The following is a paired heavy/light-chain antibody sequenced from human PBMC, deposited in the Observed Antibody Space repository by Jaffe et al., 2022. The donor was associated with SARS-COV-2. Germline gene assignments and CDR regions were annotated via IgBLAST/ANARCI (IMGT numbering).Heavy chain of an antibody. J-gene: IGHJ5*02. CDR2: ISSDGRAK. Sequence: QVQVVESGGGVVQPGRSLRLSCAASGFTFSAYSMHWVRQAPGKGLQWVAAISSDGRAKYYAESVKGRFTISRENSKNTLFLEMNSLIAEDTALYYCLRDEIVAVGAYFFGPWGQGTLVTVSS. V-gene: IGHV3-30*04. D-gene: IGHD6-13*01. CDR1: GFTFSAYS. CDR3: LRDEIVAVGAYFFGP.
Light chain of an antibody. CDR3: ALYMGSGIWV. CDR1: SASVSTSHY. J-gene: IGLJ3*02. V-gene: IGLV8-61*01. Sequence: QTVVTQEPSFSVSPGGTVTLTCGLTSASVSTSHYPSWYQQTPGQAPRTLIYNTNTRSSGVPDRFSSSILGNKAALTVTGAQAEDESDYYCALYMGSGIWVFGGGTKLTVL. CDR2: NTN.